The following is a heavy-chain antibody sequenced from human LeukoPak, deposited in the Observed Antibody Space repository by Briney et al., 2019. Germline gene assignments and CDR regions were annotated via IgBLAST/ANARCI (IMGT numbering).Heavy chain of an antibody. CDR2: SSGSGGST. J-gene: IGHJ4*02. V-gene: IGHV3-23*01. Sequence: GGSLTLSCAASGFTFSSYAMSWVRQAPGKGLEWVAASSGSGGSTYYADSVKGRFTNSRDNSKNTLYLKMNSLRAEDTAVYYCAKTRLVVTATENWGQGTLVTVSS. CDR3: AKTRLVVTATEN. D-gene: IGHD2-21*02. CDR1: GFTFSSYA.